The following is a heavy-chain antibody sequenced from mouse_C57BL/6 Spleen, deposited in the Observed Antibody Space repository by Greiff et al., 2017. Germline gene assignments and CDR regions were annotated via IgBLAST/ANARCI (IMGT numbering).Heavy chain of an antibody. D-gene: IGHD1-1*01. V-gene: IGHV8-12*01. CDR1: GFSLSTSGMG. Sequence: QVQLKESGPGILQSSQTLSLTCSFSGFSLSTSGMGVSWIRQPSGKGLEWLAHIYWDDDKRYNPSLKSRLTISKDTSRNQVFLTITSVDTADTATYYCARSKDYYGSSYWYFDVWGTGTTVTVSS. J-gene: IGHJ1*03. CDR2: IYWDDDK. CDR3: ARSKDYYGSSYWYFDV.